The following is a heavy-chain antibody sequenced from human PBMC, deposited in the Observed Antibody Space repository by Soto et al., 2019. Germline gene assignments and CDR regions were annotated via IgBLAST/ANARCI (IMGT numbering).Heavy chain of an antibody. CDR2: ISAYNGNT. J-gene: IGHJ4*02. Sequence: ASVKVSCKASGYTFTSYGISWVRQAPGQGLEWMGWISAYNGNTNYAQKLQGRVTMTTDTSTSTAYMELRSLRSDDTAVYYCARDSPYGVGFGGHFDYWGQGTLVTVSS. CDR3: ARDSPYGVGFGGHFDY. V-gene: IGHV1-18*01. D-gene: IGHD3-10*01. CDR1: GYTFTSYG.